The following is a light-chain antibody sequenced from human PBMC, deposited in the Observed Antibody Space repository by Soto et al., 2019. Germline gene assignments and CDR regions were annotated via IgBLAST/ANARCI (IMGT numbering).Light chain of an antibody. J-gene: IGKJ5*01. CDR3: QQRNIWPPVT. CDR1: PSVTNF. V-gene: IGKV3-11*01. CDR2: GAF. Sequence: EMVLTQSPGTLSFSLGERATLSRRASPSVTNFLAWYQQKPGQAPRLLIYGAFNRATGIPARFSGSGSGTDFTLTISSLEPEDSAIYYCQQRNIWPPVTFGQGTRLEIK.